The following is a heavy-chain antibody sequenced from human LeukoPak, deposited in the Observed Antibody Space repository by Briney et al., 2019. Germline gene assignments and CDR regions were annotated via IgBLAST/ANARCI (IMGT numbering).Heavy chain of an antibody. D-gene: IGHD3-22*01. J-gene: IGHJ3*02. CDR2: IVVGSGNT. CDR3: AAYYDSSGYYYVGAFDI. Sequence: SVKVSCKSSGFTFTSSAMQWVRQARAQRLEWIGWIVVGSGNTNYAQKFQERVTITRDMSTSTAYMELSSLRSEDTAVYYCAAYYDSSGYYYVGAFDIWGQGTMVTVSS. CDR1: GFTFTSSA. V-gene: IGHV1-58*02.